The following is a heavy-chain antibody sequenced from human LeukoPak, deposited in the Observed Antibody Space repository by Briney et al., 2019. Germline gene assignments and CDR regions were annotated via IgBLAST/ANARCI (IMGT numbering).Heavy chain of an antibody. CDR2: ISSSGASI. CDR1: GFTFIDYY. J-gene: IGHJ4*02. V-gene: IGHV3-11*04. D-gene: IGHD4-17*01. Sequence: GGSLRLSCAASGFTFIDYYMSWIRQAPGKGLEWVAYISSSGASISYADAVKGRFTISRDNTKKSVYLQMNSLRVEDTAIYYCVRDHDYGDYGYWGQGIVVTVSS. CDR3: VRDHDYGDYGY.